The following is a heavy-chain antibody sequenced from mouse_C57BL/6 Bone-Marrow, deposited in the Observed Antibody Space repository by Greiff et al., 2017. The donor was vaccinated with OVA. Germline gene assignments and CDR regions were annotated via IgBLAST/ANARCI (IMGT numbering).Heavy chain of an antibody. CDR2: ISSGGSYT. D-gene: IGHD2-3*01. J-gene: IGHJ3*01. V-gene: IGHV5-6*01. Sequence: EVKLVESGGDLVKPGGSLKLSCAASGFTFSSYGMSWVRQTPDKRLEWVATISSGGSYTYYPDSVKGRFTISRDNAKNTLYLQMSSLKSEDTAMYYCARHEWDLGMMFAYWGQGTLVTVSA. CDR1: GFTFSSYG. CDR3: ARHEWDLGMMFAY.